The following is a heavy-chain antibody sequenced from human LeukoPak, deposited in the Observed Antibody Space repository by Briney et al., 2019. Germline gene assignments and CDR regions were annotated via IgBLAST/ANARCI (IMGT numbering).Heavy chain of an antibody. CDR3: AREVVVAASTQNWFDP. CDR2: IYTSGST. V-gene: IGHV4-4*07. J-gene: IGHJ5*02. CDR1: GGSISSYY. D-gene: IGHD2-15*01. Sequence: SETLSLTCTVSGGSISSYYWSWIRQPAGKGLEWIGRIYTSGSTNYNPSLKSRVTMSVDASKNQFSLKLSSVTAADTAVYYCAREVVVAASTQNWFDPWGQGTLVTVSS.